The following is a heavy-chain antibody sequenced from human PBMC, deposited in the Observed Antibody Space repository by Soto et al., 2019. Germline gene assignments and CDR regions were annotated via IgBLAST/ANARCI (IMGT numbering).Heavy chain of an antibody. Sequence: GASVKVSCKASGYTFTGFYMHWVRQAPGQGLEWMGWINPNSGGTNYAQKFQGWVTMTRDTSISTAYMELSRLRSDDTAVYYCARDITVTTVGIAFDIWGQGTMVTVSS. CDR2: INPNSGGT. CDR1: GYTFTGFY. V-gene: IGHV1-2*04. J-gene: IGHJ3*02. D-gene: IGHD4-17*01. CDR3: ARDITVTTVGIAFDI.